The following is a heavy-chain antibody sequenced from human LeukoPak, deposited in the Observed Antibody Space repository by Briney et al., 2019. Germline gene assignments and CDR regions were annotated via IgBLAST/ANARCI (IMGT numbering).Heavy chain of an antibody. CDR3: ARAAAGTLAFDI. V-gene: IGHV3-13*01. D-gene: IGHD6-13*01. CDR1: GFTFSSYA. CDR2: IGTAGDT. J-gene: IGHJ3*02. Sequence: GGSLRLSCAASGFTFSSYAMSWVRQAPGKGLEWVSAIGTAGDTYYPGSVKDRFTISRENAKNSLYLQMNSLRAGDTAVYYCARAAAGTLAFDIWGQGTMVTVSS.